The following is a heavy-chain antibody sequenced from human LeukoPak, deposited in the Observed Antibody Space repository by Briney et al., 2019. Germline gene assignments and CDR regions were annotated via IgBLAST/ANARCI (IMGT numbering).Heavy chain of an antibody. V-gene: IGHV3-7*04. Sequence: GGSLRLSCAASGFSLSSYWMNWVRQAPGKGPEWVANIEKDGSEKNYVDSVKGRLTISRDNAKNLVYLQMNSLRAEDTAVYYCVGGVGWLSDYWGQGTLVTVSS. J-gene: IGHJ4*02. D-gene: IGHD6-19*01. CDR3: VGGVGWLSDY. CDR1: GFSLSSYW. CDR2: IEKDGSEK.